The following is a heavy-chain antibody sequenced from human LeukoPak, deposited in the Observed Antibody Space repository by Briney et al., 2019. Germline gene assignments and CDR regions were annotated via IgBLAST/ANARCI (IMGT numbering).Heavy chain of an antibody. V-gene: IGHV1-18*01. CDR3: ARELWFGELRDAFDI. D-gene: IGHD3-10*01. Sequence: ASVKVSCKASGYTFTSYGISWVRQAPGQGLEWMGWISAYNGNTNYAQKLQGRVTMTRDTSISTAYMELSRLRSDDTAVYYCARELWFGELRDAFDIWGQGTMVTVSS. CDR2: ISAYNGNT. CDR1: GYTFTSYG. J-gene: IGHJ3*02.